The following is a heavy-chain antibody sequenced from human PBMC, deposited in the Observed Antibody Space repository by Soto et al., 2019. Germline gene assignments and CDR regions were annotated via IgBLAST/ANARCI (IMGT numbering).Heavy chain of an antibody. J-gene: IGHJ4*02. Sequence: PGGSLRLSCAASGFTFSSYWMSWVRQAPGKGLEWVANIKQDGSNKYYADSVKGRFTISRDNSKNTLYLQMNSLRAEDTAVYYCARDPVAGLDYWGQGTLVTVSS. D-gene: IGHD6-19*01. V-gene: IGHV3-7*01. CDR1: GFTFSSYW. CDR2: IKQDGSNK. CDR3: ARDPVAGLDY.